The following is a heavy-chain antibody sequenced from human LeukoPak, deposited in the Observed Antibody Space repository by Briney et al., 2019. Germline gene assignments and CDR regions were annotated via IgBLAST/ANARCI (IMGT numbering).Heavy chain of an antibody. D-gene: IGHD3-22*01. CDR1: GFTFSSHV. Sequence: GGSLRLSCAASGFTFSSHVMNWVRQAPGKGLEWVSVISGGSNTYYADSVKGRFTISRDNSKNTLYLQMNSLRAEDTAVYYCAKDPATMIAGDAFDIWGQGTMVTVSS. J-gene: IGHJ3*02. V-gene: IGHV3-23*01. CDR3: AKDPATMIAGDAFDI. CDR2: ISGGSNT.